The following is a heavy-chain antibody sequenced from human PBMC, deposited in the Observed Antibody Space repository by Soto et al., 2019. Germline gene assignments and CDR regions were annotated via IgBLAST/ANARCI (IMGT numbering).Heavy chain of an antibody. CDR3: ARHGSGGYFDN. D-gene: IGHD3-10*01. CDR1: GFSVSSHY. Sequence: EVQLVETGGGLIQPGGSLRLSCAASGFSVSSHYMSWVRQAPGKGLEWVSLIYSGGSTYSADSVKGRFTISRDDSKNTLYYQMNSQRAEDTAVYYCARHGSGGYFDNWGQGALVTGSS. J-gene: IGHJ4*02. V-gene: IGHV3-53*02. CDR2: IYSGGST.